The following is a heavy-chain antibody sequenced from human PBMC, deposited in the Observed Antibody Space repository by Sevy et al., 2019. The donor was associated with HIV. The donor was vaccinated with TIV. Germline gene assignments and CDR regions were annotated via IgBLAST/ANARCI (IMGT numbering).Heavy chain of an antibody. CDR1: GHTFTGYY. Sequence: ASVKVSCKASGHTFTGYYIHWVRQAPGQGLAWMGWINANSGGTNYAQKFQDRVTMTSDTSISTVYMDLRRLRSYDTAVYFCTRSGYYDGLDYWGQGTWVTVSS. V-gene: IGHV1-2*02. D-gene: IGHD3-22*01. CDR2: INANSGGT. CDR3: TRSGYYDGLDY. J-gene: IGHJ4*02.